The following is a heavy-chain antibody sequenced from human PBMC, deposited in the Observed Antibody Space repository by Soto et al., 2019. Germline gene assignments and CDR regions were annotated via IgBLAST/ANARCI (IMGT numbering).Heavy chain of an antibody. V-gene: IGHV3-30-3*01. Sequence: GGSLRLSCAASGFTFSSYAMHWVRQAPGKGLEWVAVISYDGSNKYYADSVKGRFTISRDNSKNTLYLQVNSLRAEDTAVYYCARGGSSWYYYYYGMDVWGQGTTVTVSS. J-gene: IGHJ6*02. CDR3: ARGGSSWYYYYYGMDV. CDR2: ISYDGSNK. CDR1: GFTFSSYA. D-gene: IGHD6-13*01.